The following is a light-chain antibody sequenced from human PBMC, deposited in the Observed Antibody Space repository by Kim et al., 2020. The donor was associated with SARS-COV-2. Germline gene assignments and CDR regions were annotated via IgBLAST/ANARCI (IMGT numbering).Light chain of an antibody. J-gene: IGKJ4*01. V-gene: IGKV3-11*01. CDR2: DAS. CDR3: QFRRNRLFT. Sequence: EIVLTQSPATLSLSPGERATLSCRASQTVNSYLAWYQHKPGQAPRLLIFDASNRATGIPARFIGSGSGIDVALTISSLEPEVSALSCWQFRRNRLFTLVGGTKV. CDR1: QTVNSY.